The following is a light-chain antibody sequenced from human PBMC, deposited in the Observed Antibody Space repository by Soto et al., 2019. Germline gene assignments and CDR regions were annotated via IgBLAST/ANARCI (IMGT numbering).Light chain of an antibody. J-gene: IGKJ1*01. Sequence: EILLTQSPGRLSLSPGERATLSCRASQSVSMNYLAWYQQKLGQPPRLLIYGASSRATGIPDRFSGSGSGTDFTLIINRLEPEDFAVYYCQQYGGSPRTFGQGTKVEIK. V-gene: IGKV3-20*01. CDR1: QSVSMNY. CDR2: GAS. CDR3: QQYGGSPRT.